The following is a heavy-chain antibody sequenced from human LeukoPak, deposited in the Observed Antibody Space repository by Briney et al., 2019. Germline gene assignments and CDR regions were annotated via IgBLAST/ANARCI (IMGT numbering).Heavy chain of an antibody. CDR3: ARGQEYSYGQFDY. J-gene: IGHJ4*02. D-gene: IGHD5-18*01. CDR1: GFTLSSHW. V-gene: IGHV3-74*01. CDR2: INGDGRTT. Sequence: GGSLRLSCAASGFTLSSHWMHWVRQPPGKGLVWVSRINGDGRTTSYADAVKGRFTISKDNAKNTMYLQINSLRADDTAVYYCARGQEYSYGQFDYWGQGTLVTVSS.